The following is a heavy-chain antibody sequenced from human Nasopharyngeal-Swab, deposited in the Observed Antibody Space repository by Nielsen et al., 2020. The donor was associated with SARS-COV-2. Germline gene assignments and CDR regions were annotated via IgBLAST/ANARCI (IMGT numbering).Heavy chain of an antibody. J-gene: IGHJ4*02. V-gene: IGHV3-30*18. CDR1: GFTFSSYG. CDR2: ISYDGSNK. D-gene: IGHD3-3*01. Sequence: GGSLRPSCAPSGFTFSSYGMHWVRQAPGKGLEWVAVISYDGSNKYYADSVKGRFTISRDNSKNTLYLQMNSLRAEDTAVYYCAKEGIYDFWSGPQGPFDYWGQGTLVTVSS. CDR3: AKEGIYDFWSGPQGPFDY.